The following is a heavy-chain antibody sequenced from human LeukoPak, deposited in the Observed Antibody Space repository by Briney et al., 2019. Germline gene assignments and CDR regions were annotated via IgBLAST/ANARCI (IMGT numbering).Heavy chain of an antibody. D-gene: IGHD6-19*01. CDR1: GYTFTGYY. CDR2: INPNSGGT. J-gene: IGHJ5*02. CDR3: ARDRNGGSGWPNWFDP. V-gene: IGHV1-2*04. Sequence: ASVKVSCKASGYTFTGYYMHWVRQAPGQGLEWMGWINPNSGGTNYAQKFQGWVTMTRDTSTSTAYMELSRLRSDDTAMYYCARDRNGGSGWPNWFDPWGQGTLVTVSS.